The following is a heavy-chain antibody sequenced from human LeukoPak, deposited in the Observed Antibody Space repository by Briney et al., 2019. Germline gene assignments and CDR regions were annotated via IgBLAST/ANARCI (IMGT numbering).Heavy chain of an antibody. V-gene: IGHV3-23*01. CDR1: GFTFSSYA. CDR2: ISGSGGST. D-gene: IGHD3-22*01. J-gene: IGHJ4*02. CDR3: AKSHDSSGSDY. Sequence: GGSLRLSCAASGFTFSSYAVSWVRQAPGKGLEWVSTISGSGGSTQYADSVKGRFTISRDNSKSTLYMQMNSLRAEDTAVYYCAKSHDSSGSDYWGQGTLVTVSS.